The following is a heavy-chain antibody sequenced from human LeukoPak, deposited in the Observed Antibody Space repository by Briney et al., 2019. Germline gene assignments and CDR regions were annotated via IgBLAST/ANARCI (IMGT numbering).Heavy chain of an antibody. CDR2: INPKSGGT. CDR1: RYTFTSYY. V-gene: IGHV1-2*02. CDR3: ARDLAFGEMVTNRGAFDI. D-gene: IGHD5-24*01. Sequence: ASVKVSCKAYRYTFTSYYMHWVRQAPGQGLEWMGRINPKSGGTNYAQKFQGRVTMTRDTSISTAYMELSRLRSDDTAVFYCARDLAFGEMVTNRGAFDIWGQGTMVTVSS. J-gene: IGHJ3*02.